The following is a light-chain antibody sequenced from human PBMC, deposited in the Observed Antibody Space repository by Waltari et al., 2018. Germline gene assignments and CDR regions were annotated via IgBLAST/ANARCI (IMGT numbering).Light chain of an antibody. Sequence: EIVLTPSPGTLSLSPGERATLSCRASQSVSASFFAWYQQKPGQAPRLLISGASTRATGIPDRFSGSGSGTDFTLTINRLEPEDFALYYCQQYGSPPYTFGQGTRLQIK. J-gene: IGKJ2*01. V-gene: IGKV3-20*01. CDR1: QSVSASF. CDR2: GAS. CDR3: QQYGSPPYT.